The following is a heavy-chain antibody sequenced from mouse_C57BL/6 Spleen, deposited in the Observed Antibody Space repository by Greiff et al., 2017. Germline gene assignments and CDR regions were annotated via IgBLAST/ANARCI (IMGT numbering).Heavy chain of an antibody. Sequence: QVHVKQSGAELVRPGASVTLSCKASGYTFTDYEMHWVKQTPVHGLEWIGAIDPETGGTAYNQKFKGKAILTADKSSSTAYMELRSLTSEDSAVYYCTRWYYGSSWYFDVWGTGTTVTVSS. CDR3: TRWYYGSSWYFDV. V-gene: IGHV1-15*01. D-gene: IGHD1-1*01. J-gene: IGHJ1*03. CDR1: GYTFTDYE. CDR2: IDPETGGT.